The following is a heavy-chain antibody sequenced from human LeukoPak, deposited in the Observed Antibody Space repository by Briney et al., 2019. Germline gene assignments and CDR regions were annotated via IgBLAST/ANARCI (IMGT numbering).Heavy chain of an antibody. D-gene: IGHD2-8*02. J-gene: IGHJ4*02. V-gene: IGHV4-31*03. CDR3: ATTYCTGGACSRRYFDN. Sequence: QVQLQESGPGLVKPSQTLSLTCTVSGGSISGSGYYWSWIRHHPGKGLEWIGYIYYSRGTYYNPTLRSRVTISVDTSKNQFSLNLSAVTAADTAVYYCATTYCTGGACSRRYFDNWGQGTLVTVS. CDR1: GGSISGSGYY. CDR2: IYYSRGT.